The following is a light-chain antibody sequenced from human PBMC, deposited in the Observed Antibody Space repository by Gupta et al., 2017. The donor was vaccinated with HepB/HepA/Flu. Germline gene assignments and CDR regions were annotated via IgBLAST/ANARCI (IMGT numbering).Light chain of an antibody. CDR1: QSFTRGY. J-gene: IGKJ4*01. CDR2: GAS. V-gene: IGKV3-20*01. Sequence: EIVLTQSPGPLASSPGERATLSCRASQSFTRGYLSWYQQKPGQAPRLLIYGASTSATGIPDRFSGSESGTDFTLTISRLEPEDFAVYYCQHYDYSIPLSFGGGTKVEVK. CDR3: QHYDYSIPLS.